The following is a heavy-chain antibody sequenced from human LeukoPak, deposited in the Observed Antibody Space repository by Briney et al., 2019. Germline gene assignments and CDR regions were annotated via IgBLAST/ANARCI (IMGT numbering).Heavy chain of an antibody. V-gene: IGHV1-69*04. CDR3: ATRYNCSGGSCPHY. J-gene: IGHJ4*02. Sequence: SVKVSCKASGGTFSSYAISWVRQAPGQGLEWMGRIIPILGIANYAQKFQGRVTITAGKSTSTAYMELSSLRSEDTAVYYCATRYNCSGGSCPHYWGQGTLVTVSS. CDR2: IIPILGIA. D-gene: IGHD2-15*01. CDR1: GGTFSSYA.